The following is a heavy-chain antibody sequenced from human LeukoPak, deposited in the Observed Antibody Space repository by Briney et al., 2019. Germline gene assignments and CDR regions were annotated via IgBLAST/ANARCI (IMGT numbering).Heavy chain of an antibody. D-gene: IGHD3-22*01. CDR2: IYYSGST. V-gene: IGHV4-39*01. CDR1: GGSISGSSYC. J-gene: IGHJ5*02. Sequence: PSETLSLTCTVSGGSISGSSYCWGWIRQPPGTGLEWIGSIYYSGSTYYNPSLKSRVTISVDTSKNQFSLKLNSVTATDTAVYYCATPTSYYDSSGYYPWDQGTLVTVSS. CDR3: ATPTSYYDSSGYYP.